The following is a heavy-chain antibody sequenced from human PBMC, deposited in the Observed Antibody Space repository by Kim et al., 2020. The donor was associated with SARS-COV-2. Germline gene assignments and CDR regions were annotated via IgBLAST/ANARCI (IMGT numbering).Heavy chain of an antibody. CDR1: GGSFSGYY. CDR3: ARGLGSSGYSDY. D-gene: IGHD3-22*01. Sequence: SETLSLTCAVYGGSFSGYYWSWIRQPPGKGLEWIGEINHSGSTNYNPSLKSRVTISVDTSKNQFSLKLSSVTAADTAVYYCARGLGSSGYSDYWGQVTL. J-gene: IGHJ4*02. CDR2: INHSGST. V-gene: IGHV4-34*01.